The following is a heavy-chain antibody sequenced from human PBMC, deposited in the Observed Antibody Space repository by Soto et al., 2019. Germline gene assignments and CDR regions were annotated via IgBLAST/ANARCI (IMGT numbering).Heavy chain of an antibody. CDR2: INPNSGGT. CDR1: GYTFTGYY. Sequence: ASVKVSCKASGYTFTGYYMHWVRQAPGQGLEWMGWINPNSGGTNYAQKFQGWVTMTRDTSISTAYMELSRLRSDDTAVYYCARDIETIFGVERVYYYYGMDVWGQGTTVTVSS. CDR3: ARDIETIFGVERVYYYYGMDV. J-gene: IGHJ6*02. D-gene: IGHD3-3*01. V-gene: IGHV1-2*04.